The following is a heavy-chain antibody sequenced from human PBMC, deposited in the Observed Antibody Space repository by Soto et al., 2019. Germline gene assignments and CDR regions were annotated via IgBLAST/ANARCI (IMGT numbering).Heavy chain of an antibody. CDR2: INTNSGGT. Sequence: QVQLVQSGAEVKKPGASVKVSCKASGYTFTGYYMHWVRQAPGQGLEWMGWINTNSGGTYYAQKFQGWVTMTRDTSISTAYMELSRLRADDTAVYYCASGDLRSWAYWGQGTLVTVSS. V-gene: IGHV1-2*04. J-gene: IGHJ4*02. CDR1: GYTFTGYY. D-gene: IGHD1-26*01. CDR3: ASGDLRSWAY.